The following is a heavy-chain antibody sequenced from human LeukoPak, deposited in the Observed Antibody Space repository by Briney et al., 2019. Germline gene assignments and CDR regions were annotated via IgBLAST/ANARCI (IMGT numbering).Heavy chain of an antibody. V-gene: IGHV3-73*01. J-gene: IGHJ4*02. CDR3: ASSIAVAGVFDY. CDR2: IRSKANSYAT. CDR1: GFTFSGSA. Sequence: GGSLRLSCTASGFTFSGSAMHWVRQASGKGLEWVGRIRSKANSYATVYAASVKGRFTISRDDSKNTAYLQMNSLKTEDTAVYYCASSIAVAGVFDYWGQGTLVTVSS. D-gene: IGHD6-19*01.